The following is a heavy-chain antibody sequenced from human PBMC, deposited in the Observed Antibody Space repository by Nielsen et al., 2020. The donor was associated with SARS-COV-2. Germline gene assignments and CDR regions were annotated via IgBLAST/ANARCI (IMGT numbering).Heavy chain of an antibody. V-gene: IGHV3-11*03. CDR3: ARIAPAGTDWFDP. J-gene: IGHJ5*02. CDR1: GLTVSDYY. CDR2: TSSSGDYA. D-gene: IGHD6-13*01. Sequence: GGSVRLSCVASGLTVSDYYMSWIRQPPGKGLEWVSYTSSSGDYARYADSVQGRFTVSRDNAQKSLYLQMNSLTADDTAVYYCARIAPAGTDWFDPWGQGTLVTVSS.